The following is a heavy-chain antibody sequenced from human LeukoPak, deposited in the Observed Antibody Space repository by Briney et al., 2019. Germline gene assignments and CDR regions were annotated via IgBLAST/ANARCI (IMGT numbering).Heavy chain of an antibody. J-gene: IGHJ4*02. CDR2: ITSSSNT. CDR1: GFIFSSYS. D-gene: IGHD3/OR15-3a*01. Sequence: PGRSLRLSCAASGFIFSSYSMNWVRQAPGKGLEWVSSITSSSNTYYADSVKGRFTTSRDNAKNSLYLQMNSLRAEDTAVYYCTRDNSLGGRVIVDHWGQGTLVTVSS. V-gene: IGHV3-21*01. CDR3: TRDNSLGGRVIVDH.